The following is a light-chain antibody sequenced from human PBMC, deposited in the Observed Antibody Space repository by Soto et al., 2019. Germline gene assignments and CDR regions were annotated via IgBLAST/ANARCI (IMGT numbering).Light chain of an antibody. CDR2: GAS. V-gene: IGKV3-20*01. CDR1: QSVSSSY. J-gene: IGKJ1*01. Sequence: EIVFTQSPGTLYLSPGERATLSCRASQSVSSSYLAWYQQKPGQAPRLLIYGASSRATGIPDRFSGSGSGTDFTLTIXRLEPEDFAVYYCQQYGRGAFGQGTKVDIK. CDR3: QQYGRGA.